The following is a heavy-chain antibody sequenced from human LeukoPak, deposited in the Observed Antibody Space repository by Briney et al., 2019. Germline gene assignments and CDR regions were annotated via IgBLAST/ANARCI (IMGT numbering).Heavy chain of an antibody. J-gene: IGHJ3*02. D-gene: IGHD6-19*01. V-gene: IGHV1-18*04. CDR3: ARGMSSGPYDAFDI. Sequence: SVKVSCKASGYTFTSYGISWVRQAPRQGLEWMGWISAYNGNTNYAQKLQGRVTMTTDTSTSTAYMELRSLRPDDTAVYYCARGMSSGPYDAFDIWGQGTMVTVSS. CDR1: GYTFTSYG. CDR2: ISAYNGNT.